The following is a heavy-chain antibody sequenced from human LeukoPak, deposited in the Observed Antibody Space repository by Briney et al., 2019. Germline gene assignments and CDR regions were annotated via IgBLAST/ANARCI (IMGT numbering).Heavy chain of an antibody. J-gene: IGHJ3*02. CDR1: GVSFSNYG. CDR3: TREGSSTINFGSGTHSGGAFDI. Sequence: GGSLRLSCAASGVSFSNYGIHWVRQAPGKGLEWVAIIWNDGSNKYYGDSVKGRFTISRDNSKNTAYLQMNSLRGDDTALYYCTREGSSTINFGSGTHSGGAFDIWGQGTVVTVSS. D-gene: IGHD3-10*01. V-gene: IGHV3-33*01. CDR2: IWNDGSNK.